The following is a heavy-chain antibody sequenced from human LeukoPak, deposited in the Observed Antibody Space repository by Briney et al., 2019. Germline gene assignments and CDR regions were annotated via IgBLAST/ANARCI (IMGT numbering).Heavy chain of an antibody. Sequence: SETLSLTCTVSGGSISSYYRSWIRQPPGKGLEWMGYIYYGGSTNYNLDLKSRVTISVDTSNNQFSLKLSSVTAADTAVYYCARSLFYGDYGYYLDYWGQGTLVTVSS. CDR2: IYYGGST. V-gene: IGHV4-59*01. J-gene: IGHJ4*02. CDR3: ARSLFYGDYGYYLDY. CDR1: GGSISSYY. D-gene: IGHD4-17*01.